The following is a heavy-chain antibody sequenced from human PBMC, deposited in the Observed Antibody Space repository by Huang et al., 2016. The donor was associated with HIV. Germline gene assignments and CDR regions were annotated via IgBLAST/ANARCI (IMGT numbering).Heavy chain of an antibody. Sequence: EVQLVESGGALVQPGGSLKLSCVVSGFDFSKYSMNWVRQAPGKGLELVSYISGTSSNIYYADSGKGRFTISRDNAKNSVFLQMRSLRAEDTAIYYCARTEMEYYYGSSGYYPDYWGQGTQVTVSS. CDR1: GFDFSKYS. CDR2: ISGTSSNI. CDR3: ARTEMEYYYGSSGYYPDY. V-gene: IGHV3-48*01. D-gene: IGHD3-22*01. J-gene: IGHJ4*02.